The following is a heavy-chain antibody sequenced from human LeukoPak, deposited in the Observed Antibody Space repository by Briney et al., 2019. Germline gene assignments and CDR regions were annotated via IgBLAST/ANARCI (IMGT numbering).Heavy chain of an antibody. V-gene: IGHV3-30*18. J-gene: IGHJ4*02. CDR3: AKDVSPLRYFDWLPSD. D-gene: IGHD3-9*01. CDR2: ISYDGSNK. Sequence: PGGSLRLSCAASGFTFSSYGMHWVRQAPGKGLEWVAVISYDGSNKYYADSVKGRFTISRDNSKNTLYLQMNSLRAEDTAVYYCAKDVSPLRYFDWLPSDWGQGTLVPVSS. CDR1: GFTFSSYG.